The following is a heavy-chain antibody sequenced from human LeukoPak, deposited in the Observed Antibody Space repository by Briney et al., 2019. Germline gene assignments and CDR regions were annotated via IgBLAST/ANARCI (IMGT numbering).Heavy chain of an antibody. CDR1: GFSFSTYG. V-gene: IGHV3-23*01. CDR2: ISGSDGST. CDR3: AKGHTSTWGIDY. D-gene: IGHD6-13*01. J-gene: IGHJ4*02. Sequence: GGSLRLSCAASGFSFSTYGMNWVRQAPGRGLEWVSSISGSDGSTYYADSVKGRFTISRDNSKNMLYLQMNSLRAEDTAFYYCAKGHTSTWGIDYWGQGTLVTVSS.